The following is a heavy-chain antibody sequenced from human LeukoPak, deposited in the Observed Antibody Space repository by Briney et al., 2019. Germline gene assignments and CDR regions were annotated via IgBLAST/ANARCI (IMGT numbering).Heavy chain of an antibody. Sequence: ASVKVSCKASGYTFTSYAMNWVRQAPGQGLEWMGWINTNTGNPTYAQGFTGRFVFSLDTSVSTAYLQISSLKAEDTAVYYCARDREFNYYGSLSPLGDWGQGTLVTVSS. CDR1: GYTFTSYA. D-gene: IGHD3-10*01. J-gene: IGHJ4*02. CDR3: ARDREFNYYGSLSPLGD. CDR2: INTNTGNP. V-gene: IGHV7-4-1*02.